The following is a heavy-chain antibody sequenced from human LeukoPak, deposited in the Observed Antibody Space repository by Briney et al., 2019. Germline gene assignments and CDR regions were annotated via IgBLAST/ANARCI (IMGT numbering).Heavy chain of an antibody. CDR1: GGSFSGYY. CDR3: ARGGPSSGPYSSGWYSPLFAEPWFDP. CDR2: INHSGST. D-gene: IGHD6-19*01. J-gene: IGHJ5*02. Sequence: PSETPSLTCAVYGGSFSGYYWSWIRQPPGKGLEWIGEINHSGSTNYNPSLKSRVTISVDTSKNQFSLKLSSVTAADTAVYYCARGGPSSGPYSSGWYSPLFAEPWFDPWGQGTLVTVSS. V-gene: IGHV4-34*01.